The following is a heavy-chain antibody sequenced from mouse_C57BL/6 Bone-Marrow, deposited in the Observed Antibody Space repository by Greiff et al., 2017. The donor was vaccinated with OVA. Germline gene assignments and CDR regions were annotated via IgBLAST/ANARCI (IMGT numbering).Heavy chain of an antibody. CDR1: GSTFTSYW. V-gene: IGHV1-7*01. J-gene: IGHJ4*01. CDR3: ESIGSTYYNALDY. CDR2: INPSSGYT. Sequence: VQLQQSGADLAKPGASVTLSCKASGSTFTSYWMHWVKQRPGQGLEWIGYINPSSGYTNYNQKFKDQATLTADKSSSTAYMQLSSLKYEDSAVYDSESIGSTYYNALDYGGRGT. D-gene: IGHD5-1*01.